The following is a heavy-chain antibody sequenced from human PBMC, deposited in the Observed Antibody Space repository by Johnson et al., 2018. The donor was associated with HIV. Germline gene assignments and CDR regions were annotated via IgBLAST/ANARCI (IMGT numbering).Heavy chain of an antibody. D-gene: IGHD3-22*01. Sequence: VQLVESGGGVVQPGRSLRLSCAASGFTFSSYAMHWVRQAPGKGLEWVAVISYDGSNKYYADSVKGRFTISRDNSKNMLFLQMNSLRAEDTAVYYCAKSQDRSAHDYDFDLWGQGTVVTVSS. J-gene: IGHJ3*01. CDR3: AKSQDRSAHDYDFDL. V-gene: IGHV3-30-3*01. CDR2: ISYDGSNK. CDR1: GFTFSSYA.